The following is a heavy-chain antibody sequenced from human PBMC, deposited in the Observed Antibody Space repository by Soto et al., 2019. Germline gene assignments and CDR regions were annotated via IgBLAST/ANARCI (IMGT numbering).Heavy chain of an antibody. CDR1: GYTFTNYW. V-gene: IGHV5-51*03. CDR2: IYPDDSDI. J-gene: IGHJ4*02. Sequence: EVQLVQSGAEVKKPGESLKISCKASGYTFTNYWIGWARQMPGKGLEWMGIIYPDDSDIRYSPAFQGQVTISADKSISTAYLQWSSLEASDTAMYYCARRGRYYGSGSLLLVGLDYWGQGTLVTVSS. CDR3: ARRGRYYGSGSLLLVGLDY. D-gene: IGHD3-10*01.